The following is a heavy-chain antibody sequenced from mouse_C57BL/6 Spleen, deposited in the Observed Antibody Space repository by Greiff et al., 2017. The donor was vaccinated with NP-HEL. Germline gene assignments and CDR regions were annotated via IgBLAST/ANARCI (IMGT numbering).Heavy chain of an antibody. V-gene: IGHV1-69*01. J-gene: IGHJ2*01. CDR3: AREKKTQEGDYFDN. CDR1: GYTFTSYW. CDR2: IDPSDSYT. Sequence: QVQLQQPGAELVMPGASVKLSCKASGYTFTSYWMHWVKQRPGQGLEWIGEIDPSDSYTNYNQKFKGKSTLTVDTSSSTAYMQLSSLTSEDSAVNYGAREKKTQEGDYFDNWGQGTTLTVPS.